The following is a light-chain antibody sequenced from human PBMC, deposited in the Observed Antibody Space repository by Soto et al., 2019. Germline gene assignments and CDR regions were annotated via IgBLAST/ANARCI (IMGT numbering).Light chain of an antibody. V-gene: IGKV3-15*01. CDR3: QQYNNWPPYT. Sequence: EIVMTQSXATLSVTLGERATXSCRASXXISXNLAWYQQTPGQAPRLLIYDASTRATGIPARFSGSGSETEFTLTISSLQSEDFAVYYCQQYNNWPPYTFGQWTKLEIK. J-gene: IGKJ2*01. CDR1: XXISXN. CDR2: DAS.